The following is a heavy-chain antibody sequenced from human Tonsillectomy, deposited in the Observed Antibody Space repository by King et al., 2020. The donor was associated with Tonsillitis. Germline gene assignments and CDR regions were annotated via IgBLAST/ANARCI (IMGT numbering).Heavy chain of an antibody. Sequence: VQLVESGGGLIQPGGSLRLSCAASGFTVSSNYMSWVRQAPGKGLEWVSVIYSGGSTYYADSVKGRFTISRDNSKNTLYLQMNSLRAEDTAVSYCARDRGLSLYYYYGMDVWGQGTTVTVSS. V-gene: IGHV3-53*01. D-gene: IGHD3-10*01. CDR3: ARDRGLSLYYYYGMDV. CDR1: GFTVSSNY. CDR2: IYSGGST. J-gene: IGHJ6*02.